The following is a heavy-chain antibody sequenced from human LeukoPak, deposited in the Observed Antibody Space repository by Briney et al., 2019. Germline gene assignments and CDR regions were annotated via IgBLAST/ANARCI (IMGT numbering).Heavy chain of an antibody. Sequence: GASVKVCCKTSGYTFTGYYMQWVRQAPGQGLEWMGWISPNSGGANYAQKFQGRVTMTRDTSISTVYMEVSRLRSDDTAVYYCARKSNYGSGSSFGYWGQGTLVTVSS. D-gene: IGHD3-10*01. CDR3: ARKSNYGSGSSFGY. V-gene: IGHV1-2*02. CDR1: GYTFTGYY. CDR2: ISPNSGGA. J-gene: IGHJ4*02.